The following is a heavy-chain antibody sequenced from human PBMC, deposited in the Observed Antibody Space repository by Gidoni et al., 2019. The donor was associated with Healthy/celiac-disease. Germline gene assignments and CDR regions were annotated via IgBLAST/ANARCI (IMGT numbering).Heavy chain of an antibody. CDR2: IRSKAYGGTT. Sequence: EVQLVESGGGLVKPGRSLRLSCTASGFPFGDYAMSWFRQAPGKGLEWVGFIRSKAYGGTTEYAASVKGRFTISRDDSKSIAYLQMNSLKTEDTAVYYCTRVRVHCSSTSCYWYYFDYWGQGTLVTVSS. CDR1: GFPFGDYA. V-gene: IGHV3-49*05. D-gene: IGHD2-2*01. CDR3: TRVRVHCSSTSCYWYYFDY. J-gene: IGHJ4*02.